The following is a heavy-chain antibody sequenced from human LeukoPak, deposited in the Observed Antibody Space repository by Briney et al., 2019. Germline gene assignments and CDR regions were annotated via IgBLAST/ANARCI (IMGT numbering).Heavy chain of an antibody. CDR2: IYYSGST. Sequence: PSQTLSLTCTVSGGSLSSGRYYGRWLRQPPGRGVEGFGYIYYSGSTNYNPSLKSRVTISVDSSKNQFSLTLSSVTAADTAVYYCASSSIRGELYWGQGTLVTVSS. J-gene: IGHJ4*02. D-gene: IGHD3-16*01. CDR3: ASSSIRGELY. V-gene: IGHV4-61*01. CDR1: GGSLSSGRYY.